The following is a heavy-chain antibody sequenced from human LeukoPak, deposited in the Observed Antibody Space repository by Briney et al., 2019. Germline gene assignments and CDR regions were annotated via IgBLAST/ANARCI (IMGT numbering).Heavy chain of an antibody. Sequence: PSETLSLTCTVSGGSVSSSSYYWGWIRQPPGKGLEWIGSIYYSGSTYYNPSLKSRVTISVDTSKNQFSLKLSSVTAADTAVYYCSRIVLRFLGCWDVWGKGTTVTVSS. V-gene: IGHV4-39*07. CDR2: IYYSGST. J-gene: IGHJ6*04. CDR1: GGSVSSSSYY. D-gene: IGHD3-3*01. CDR3: SRIVLRFLGCWDV.